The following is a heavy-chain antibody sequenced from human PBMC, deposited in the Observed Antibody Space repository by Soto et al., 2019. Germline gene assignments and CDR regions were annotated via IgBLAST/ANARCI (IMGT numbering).Heavy chain of an antibody. D-gene: IGHD6-19*01. Sequence: QVQLVQSGAEVKKPGASVKVSCKASGYIFTSYGISWVRQAPGQGLEWMGWISAYNGNTKYAQKLQGRVTXTXDXXTSTAYMELRSLRSDDTAVYYCARAVAGPGDWFDPWGQGTLVTVSS. CDR3: ARAVAGPGDWFDP. CDR2: ISAYNGNT. V-gene: IGHV1-18*01. CDR1: GYIFTSYG. J-gene: IGHJ5*02.